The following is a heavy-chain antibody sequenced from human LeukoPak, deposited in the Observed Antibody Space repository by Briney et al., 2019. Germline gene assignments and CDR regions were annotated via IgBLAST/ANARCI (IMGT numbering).Heavy chain of an antibody. Sequence: PGGSLRLSCAASGFTFSSYSMNWVRQAPGKGLEWVSYISSSGRTIYYADSVKGRFTSSRDNAKSSLYLQMNSLRAEDTAVYYCASFSYYYGLDVWGQGTTVTVSS. CDR1: GFTFSSYS. CDR2: ISSSGRTI. V-gene: IGHV3-48*01. J-gene: IGHJ6*02. CDR3: ASFSYYYGLDV. D-gene: IGHD3-3*01.